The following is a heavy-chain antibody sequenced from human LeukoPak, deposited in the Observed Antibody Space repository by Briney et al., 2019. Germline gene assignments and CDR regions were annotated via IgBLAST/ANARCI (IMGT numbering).Heavy chain of an antibody. D-gene: IGHD6-6*01. J-gene: IGHJ3*02. CDR3: ARVDSSSSADDAFDI. V-gene: IGHV1-2*02. Sequence: ASVKVSCMASGYTFTGYYMHWVRQAPGQGLAWMGWINPNSGGTNYAQKFQGRVTMTRDTSISTAYMELSRLRSDDTAVYYCARVDSSSSADDAFDIWGQGTMVTVSS. CDR1: GYTFTGYY. CDR2: INPNSGGT.